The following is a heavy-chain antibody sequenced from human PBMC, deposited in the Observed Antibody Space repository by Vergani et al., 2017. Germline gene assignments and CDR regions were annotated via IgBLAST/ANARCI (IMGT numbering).Heavy chain of an antibody. D-gene: IGHD6-13*01. CDR2: INPSGGST. V-gene: IGHV1-46*03. CDR3: ARVKAPYSSSWYAGYFDL. J-gene: IGHJ2*01. CDR1: GYTFTSYY. Sequence: QVQLVQSGAEVKKPGASVKVSCKASGYTFTSYYMHWVRQAPGQGLEWMGIINPSGGSTSYAQKFQGRVTMTRDTSTSTVYMELSSLRSEDTAVYYCARVKAPYSSSWYAGYFDLWGRGTLVTVSS.